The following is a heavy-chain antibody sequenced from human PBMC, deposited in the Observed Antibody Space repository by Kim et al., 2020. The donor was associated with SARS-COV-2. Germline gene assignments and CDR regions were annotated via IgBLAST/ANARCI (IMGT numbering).Heavy chain of an antibody. CDR3: ARDVTMVRGVTIGGC. J-gene: IGHJ4*02. D-gene: IGHD3-10*01. V-gene: IGHV3-11*04. Sequence: DSVKGRFTISRDNAKNSLYLQMNSLRAEDTAVYYCARDVTMVRGVTIGGCWGQGTLVTVSS.